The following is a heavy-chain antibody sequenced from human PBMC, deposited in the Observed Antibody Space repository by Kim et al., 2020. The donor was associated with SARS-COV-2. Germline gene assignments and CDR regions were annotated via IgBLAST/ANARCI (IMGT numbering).Heavy chain of an antibody. J-gene: IGHJ4*02. D-gene: IGHD1-1*01. CDR3: ATIDY. CDR2: SNGVSTI. Sequence: SNGVSTIYSADSVKGRFTISRDNAKNALYLQMNSLRAEDTAVYYCATIDYWGQGTLVTVSS. V-gene: IGHV3-11*01.